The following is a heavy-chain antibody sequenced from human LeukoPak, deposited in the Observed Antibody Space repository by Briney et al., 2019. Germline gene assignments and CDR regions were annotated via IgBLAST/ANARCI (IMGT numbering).Heavy chain of an antibody. CDR1: GGTFSSYA. J-gene: IGHJ4*02. V-gene: IGHV1-46*01. Sequence: RASVKVSCKASGGTFSSYAISWVRQAPGQGLEWVGIINPRGGSASSAQKFQGRVTLTRDTSTSTVYMELSSLRSQDTAVYYCARDYHGSGSLTTFDYWGQGTLVTVSS. CDR2: INPRGGSA. D-gene: IGHD3-10*01. CDR3: ARDYHGSGSLTTFDY.